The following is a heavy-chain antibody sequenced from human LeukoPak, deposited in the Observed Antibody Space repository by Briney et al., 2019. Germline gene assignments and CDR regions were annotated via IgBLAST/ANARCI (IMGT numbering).Heavy chain of an antibody. CDR2: IYYSGST. CDR3: ARDRYYYGMDV. Sequence: PSETLSLTCTVSGGSISSYYWSWIRQPPGKGLEWIGYIYYSGSTNYNPSLKSRVTISVDTSKNQFSLKLSSVTAADTAVYYCARDRYYYGMDVWGQGTTVTVSS. V-gene: IGHV4-59*12. J-gene: IGHJ6*02. CDR1: GGSISSYY.